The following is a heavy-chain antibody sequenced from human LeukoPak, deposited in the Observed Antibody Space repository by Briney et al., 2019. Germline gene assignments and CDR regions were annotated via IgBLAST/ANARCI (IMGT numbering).Heavy chain of an antibody. Sequence: GGSLRLSCTASGFTFGDYAMGWFRQAPGKGLEWVGFIRSIAYGGTTEYAASVKGRFTISRDDSKSIAYLQMNSLKTEDTAVYYCTRGSSYYYDSSGHLSYWGQGTLVTVSS. V-gene: IGHV3-49*03. J-gene: IGHJ4*02. CDR1: GFTFGDYA. CDR2: IRSIAYGGTT. D-gene: IGHD3-22*01. CDR3: TRGSSYYYDSSGHLSY.